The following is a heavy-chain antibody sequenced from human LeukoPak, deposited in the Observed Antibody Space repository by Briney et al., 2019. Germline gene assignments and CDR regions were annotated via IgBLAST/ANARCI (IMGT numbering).Heavy chain of an antibody. CDR3: ARRGTGYNHFDS. J-gene: IGHJ4*02. Sequence: GESLRLSCAASGFTFSSYGMSWVRQAPGKGLEWVSGITGSGGTTYYADSVKGRFTISRDNSQNTLYLQINSLRAEDTAVYYCARRGTGYNHFDSWGQGALVTVSS. V-gene: IGHV3-23*01. D-gene: IGHD3/OR15-3a*01. CDR1: GFTFSSYG. CDR2: ITGSGGTT.